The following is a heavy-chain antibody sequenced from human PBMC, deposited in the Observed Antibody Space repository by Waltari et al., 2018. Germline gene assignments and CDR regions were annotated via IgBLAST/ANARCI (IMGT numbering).Heavy chain of an antibody. Sequence: QVQLQESGPGLVKPSETLSLTCTVSGGSISSYYWSWIRQPAGKGLEWIGRIYTSGSTHYNPSPKSRVTMSVDTSKNQFSLKLSSVTAADTAVYYCARDDPNDILTGYSVRGWFDPWGQGTLVTVSS. V-gene: IGHV4-4*07. CDR1: GGSISSYY. CDR2: IYTSGST. D-gene: IGHD3-9*01. J-gene: IGHJ5*02. CDR3: ARDDPNDILTGYSVRGWFDP.